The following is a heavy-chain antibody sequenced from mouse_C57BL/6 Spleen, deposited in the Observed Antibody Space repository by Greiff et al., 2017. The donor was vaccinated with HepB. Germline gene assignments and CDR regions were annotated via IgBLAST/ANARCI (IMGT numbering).Heavy chain of an antibody. V-gene: IGHV8-8*01. CDR2: IWWDDDK. CDR3: ARIAKDYYGSPVYFDY. J-gene: IGHJ2*01. Sequence: QVTLKVCGPGILQPSQTLSLTCSFSGFSLSTFGMGVGWIRQPSGKGLEWLAHIWWDDDKYYNPALKSRLTISKDTSKNQVFLKIANVDTADTATYYCARIAKDYYGSPVYFDYWGQGTTLTVSS. D-gene: IGHD1-1*01. CDR1: GFSLSTFGMG.